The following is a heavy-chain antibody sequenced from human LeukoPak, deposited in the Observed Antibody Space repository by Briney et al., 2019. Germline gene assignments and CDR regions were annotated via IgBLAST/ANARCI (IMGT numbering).Heavy chain of an antibody. V-gene: IGHV4-31*11. CDR3: ARGPYSYGSGSYSWFDP. CDR2: IYYSGST. CDR1: GGSISSGDDY. D-gene: IGHD3-10*01. J-gene: IGHJ5*02. Sequence: PSETLSLTCAVSGGSISSGDDYWSWIRQYPGKGLEWIGYIYYSGSTYYNPSLKSRVAISVDTSKNQFSLKLSSVTAADTAVYYCARGPYSYGSGSYSWFDPWGQGTLVTVSS.